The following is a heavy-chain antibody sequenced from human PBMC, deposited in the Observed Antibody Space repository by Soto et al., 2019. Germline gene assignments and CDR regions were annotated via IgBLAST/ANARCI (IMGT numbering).Heavy chain of an antibody. CDR2: ISGAGGRI. D-gene: IGHD2-8*01. V-gene: IGHV3-23*01. CDR3: AKGHTNENGHYSYYGMDV. CDR1: GFTFSDYW. Sequence: EVELLESGGGLVQPGGSLRLSCEASGFTFSDYWMHWVRQVPGGGLVWVASISGAGGRIYNEDSVKGRFTISRDNSKNSVYLQVNSLRADDTAVYYCAKGHTNENGHYSYYGMDVWGQGTTVTVS. J-gene: IGHJ6*02.